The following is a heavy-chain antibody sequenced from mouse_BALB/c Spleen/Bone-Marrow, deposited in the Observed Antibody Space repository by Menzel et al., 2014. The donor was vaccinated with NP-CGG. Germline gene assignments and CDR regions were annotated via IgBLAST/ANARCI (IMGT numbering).Heavy chain of an antibody. Sequence: EVQVVESGGDLVKPGGSLKLSCAAPGFTFSNYALSWVRQTPEKRLEWVASISTGGSTYYLDSVKGRFTISRDSARNILYLQMSGRRSEDTAMYYCARNYYGSFAYWGQGTLVTGSA. D-gene: IGHD1-1*01. CDR3: ARNYYGSFAY. V-gene: IGHV5-6-5*01. CDR2: ISTGGST. J-gene: IGHJ3*01. CDR1: GFTFSNYA.